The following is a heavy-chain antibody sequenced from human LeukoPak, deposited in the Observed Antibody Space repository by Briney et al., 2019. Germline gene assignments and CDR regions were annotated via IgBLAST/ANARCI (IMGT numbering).Heavy chain of an antibody. D-gene: IGHD3-3*01. J-gene: IGHJ4*02. Sequence: QSGPTLVNPTQTLTLTCTFSGFSLSTSGVGVGWIRQPPGKVQERLALIYWDDDKRYSPSLKSRLTITKDTSKNQVVLTMTNMDPVDTATYYCAHSVDTLLHPDYWGQGTLVTVCS. CDR1: GFSLSTSGVG. CDR3: AHSVDTLLHPDY. CDR2: IYWDDDK. V-gene: IGHV2-5*02.